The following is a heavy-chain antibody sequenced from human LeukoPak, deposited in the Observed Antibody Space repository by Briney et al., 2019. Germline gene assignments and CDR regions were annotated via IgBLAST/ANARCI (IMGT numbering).Heavy chain of an antibody. V-gene: IGHV3-23*01. Sequence: GGSQRLSCGASGFTFSSYAMTWVRQAPGKGLEWVSAISGSGGGTYYADSVKGRFTISRDNSKNTLYLQMNSLRAEDTAVYYCAKAYDLLTGSPRLRAFDYWGQGTLVTVSS. CDR3: AKAYDLLTGSPRLRAFDY. CDR2: ISGSGGGT. D-gene: IGHD3-9*01. CDR1: GFTFSSYA. J-gene: IGHJ4*02.